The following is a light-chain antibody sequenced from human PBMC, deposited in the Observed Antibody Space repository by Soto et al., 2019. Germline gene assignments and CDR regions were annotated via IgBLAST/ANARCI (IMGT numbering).Light chain of an antibody. CDR2: EVT. J-gene: IGLJ3*02. Sequence: QSVLTQPASVSGSPGQSITISCTGTGSDIGGNNYVSWYQQHPGKAPKLMIYEVTNRPSGVSDRFSGSKSGNTASLTISGLQAEDEADYYCSSYTTTDTLVLFGGRTKLTVL. V-gene: IGLV2-14*01. CDR1: GSDIGGNNY. CDR3: SSYTTTDTLVL.